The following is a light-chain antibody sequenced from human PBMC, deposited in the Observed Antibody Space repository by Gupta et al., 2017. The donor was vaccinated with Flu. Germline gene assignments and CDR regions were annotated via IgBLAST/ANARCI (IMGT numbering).Light chain of an antibody. CDR2: GAS. Sequence: VEGATLSCRASQNVGSNLAWSQQKPGQAPRLLMHGASTRATGIPARFSGSGSGTEFTLTISSLQSEDFAVYFCHQYNQWPYSFGQGTNLEIK. CDR1: QNVGSN. CDR3: HQYNQWPYS. J-gene: IGKJ2*03. V-gene: IGKV3-15*01.